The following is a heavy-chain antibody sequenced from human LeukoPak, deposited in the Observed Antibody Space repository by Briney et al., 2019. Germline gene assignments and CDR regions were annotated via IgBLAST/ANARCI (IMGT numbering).Heavy chain of an antibody. D-gene: IGHD6-13*01. V-gene: IGHV3-30*02. CDR3: AKDWSPASGRGGYFDY. CDR2: IRYDGSNK. J-gene: IGHJ4*02. CDR1: GFIFSTYG. Sequence: GGSLRLSCAAAGFIFSTYGMHWVREAPGKGLEWVAFIRYDGSNKYYADSVKGRFTISRDNSKNTLYLQMNSLRAEDTAVYYCAKDWSPASGRGGYFDYWGQGTLVTVSS.